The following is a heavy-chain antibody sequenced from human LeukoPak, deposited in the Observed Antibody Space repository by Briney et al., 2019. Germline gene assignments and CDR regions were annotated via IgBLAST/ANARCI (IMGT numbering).Heavy chain of an antibody. V-gene: IGHV3-23*01. CDR3: AKDLNYYDSSGYDTH. CDR1: GFTFSSYA. J-gene: IGHJ4*02. Sequence: RGSLRLSCAASGFTFSSYAMSWVRQAPGKGLEWVSAISGSGGSTYYADSVKGRFTISRDNSKNTLYLQMNSLRAEDTAVYYCAKDLNYYDSSGYDTHWGQGTLVTVSS. CDR2: ISGSGGST. D-gene: IGHD3-22*01.